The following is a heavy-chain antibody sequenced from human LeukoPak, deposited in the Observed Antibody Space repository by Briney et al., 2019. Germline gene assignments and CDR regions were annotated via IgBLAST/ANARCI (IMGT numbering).Heavy chain of an antibody. CDR2: INPNSGGT. J-gene: IGHJ4*02. CDR3: AREYYDSSAYNQEAIDY. V-gene: IGHV1-2*02. D-gene: IGHD3-22*01. Sequence: ASVKVSCKASGYTFTDYCMHWVRQAPGQGLEWLGWINPNSGGTNYAQKFQGRVTMTRDTSISTAYMELSRLRSDDTAVYYCAREYYDSSAYNQEAIDYWGQGTLVTVSS. CDR1: GYTFTDYC.